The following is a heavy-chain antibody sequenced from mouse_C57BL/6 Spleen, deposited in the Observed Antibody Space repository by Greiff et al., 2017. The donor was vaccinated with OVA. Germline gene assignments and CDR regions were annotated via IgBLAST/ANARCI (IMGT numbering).Heavy chain of an antibody. CDR3: ARYGVTTEVGAMDY. V-gene: IGHV7-3*01. D-gene: IGHD1-1*01. J-gene: IGHJ4*01. Sequence: EVHLVESGGGLVQPGGSLSLSCAASGFTFTDYYMSWVRQPPGKALEWLGFIRNKANGYTTEYSASVKGRFTISRDNSQSILYLQMNALRAEDSATYSYARYGVTTEVGAMDYWGQGTSVTVSS. CDR1: GFTFTDYY. CDR2: IRNKANGYTT.